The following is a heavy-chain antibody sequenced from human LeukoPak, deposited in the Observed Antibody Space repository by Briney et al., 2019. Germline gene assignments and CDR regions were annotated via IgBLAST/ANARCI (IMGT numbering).Heavy chain of an antibody. V-gene: IGHV1-18*01. J-gene: IGHJ4*02. CDR3: ARDGVRIVEMATHALGFDY. D-gene: IGHD5-24*01. Sequence: ASVKVSCKASGYTFSNYGISWVRQAPGQGLEWMGWISAYNGNTNYAQKLQGRVTMTTDTSTSTAYMELRSLRSDDTAVYYCARDGVRIVEMATHALGFDYWGQGTLVTVSS. CDR2: ISAYNGNT. CDR1: GYTFSNYG.